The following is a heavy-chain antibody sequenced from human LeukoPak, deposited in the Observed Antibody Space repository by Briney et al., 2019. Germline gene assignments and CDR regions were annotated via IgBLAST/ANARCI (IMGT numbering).Heavy chain of an antibody. V-gene: IGHV4-61*02. Sequence: SETLSLTCTVSGGSISSGSYYWSWIRQPAGKGLEWIGRIYTSGSTNYNPSLKSRVTISVDTSKNQFSLKLSSVTAADTAVYYCARAQVAAAGGIDYWGQGTLVTVSS. CDR2: IYTSGST. CDR3: ARAQVAAAGGIDY. CDR1: GGSISSGSYY. D-gene: IGHD6-13*01. J-gene: IGHJ4*02.